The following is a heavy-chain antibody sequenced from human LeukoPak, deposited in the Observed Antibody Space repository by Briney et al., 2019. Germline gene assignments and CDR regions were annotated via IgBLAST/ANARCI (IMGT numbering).Heavy chain of an antibody. V-gene: IGHV3-30*18. Sequence: GGSLRLSCAASGFTFRSYGMHWVRQAPGKGLEWVAVISYDGSNKYYADSVKGRFTISRDTSKNTLFLQMDSLRAEDTAVYYYAKDGQVGATTFLDYWGQGTLVTVSS. CDR1: GFTFRSYG. CDR2: ISYDGSNK. J-gene: IGHJ4*02. D-gene: IGHD1-26*01. CDR3: AKDGQVGATTFLDY.